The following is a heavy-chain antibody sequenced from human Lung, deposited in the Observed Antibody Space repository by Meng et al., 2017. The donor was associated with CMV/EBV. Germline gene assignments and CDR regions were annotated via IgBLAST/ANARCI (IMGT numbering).Heavy chain of an antibody. V-gene: IGHV4-59*01. CDR2: IYYSGAT. J-gene: IGHJ6*02. CDR1: GHPITTYY. Sequence: GSLRLSCSVFGHPITTYYWSWVRQAPGKGLEWIGYIYYSGATNYNPSLKSRLTISMDTSKNQFSLELRSVTAADTAIYYCARDRAAVGYYYYAMDAWGQGTTVTVSS. D-gene: IGHD2-15*01. CDR3: ARDRAAVGYYYYAMDA.